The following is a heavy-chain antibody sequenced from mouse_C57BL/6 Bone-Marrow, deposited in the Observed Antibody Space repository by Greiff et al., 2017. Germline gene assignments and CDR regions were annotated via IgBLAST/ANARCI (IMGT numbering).Heavy chain of an antibody. Sequence: VQLQQSGPELVKPGASVKISCKASGYTFTDYYMNWVKQSHGKSLEWIGDINPNNGGTSYNQKFKGKATLTVDKSSSTAYMELRSLTSEDSAVYYCARSGDYDEDYWGQGTSVTVSS. CDR3: ARSGDYDEDY. J-gene: IGHJ4*01. D-gene: IGHD2-4*01. V-gene: IGHV1-26*01. CDR1: GYTFTDYY. CDR2: INPNNGGT.